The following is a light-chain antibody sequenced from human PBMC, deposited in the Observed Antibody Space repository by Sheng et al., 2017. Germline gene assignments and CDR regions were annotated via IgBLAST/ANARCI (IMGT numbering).Light chain of an antibody. Sequence: EIVLTQSPDTLSLSPGERATLSCRASESVRTNYLAWYQQKPGQAPRLLIHTTSIRAAGIPDTFSASGSGTDFTLTISRLEPEDSAVYFCQQYDRSPLTFGGGPRWKSN. CDR1: ESVRTNY. CDR3: QQYDRSPLT. J-gene: IGKJ4*01. V-gene: IGKV3-20*01. CDR2: TTS.